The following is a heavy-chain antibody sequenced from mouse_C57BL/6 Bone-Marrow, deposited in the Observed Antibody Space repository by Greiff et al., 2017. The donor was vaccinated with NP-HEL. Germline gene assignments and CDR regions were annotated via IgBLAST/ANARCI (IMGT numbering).Heavy chain of an antibody. CDR1: GYTFTDYY. V-gene: IGHV1-76*01. CDR3: ARAAQATWYFDY. J-gene: IGHJ2*01. Sequence: QVQLQQSGAELVRPGASVQLSCKASGYTFTDYYINWVKQRPGQGLEWIARLYPGSGNTYYNEKFKGKATLTAEKSSSTAYMQLSSLTSEDSAVYFCARAAQATWYFDYWGQGTTLTVSS. D-gene: IGHD3-2*02. CDR2: LYPGSGNT.